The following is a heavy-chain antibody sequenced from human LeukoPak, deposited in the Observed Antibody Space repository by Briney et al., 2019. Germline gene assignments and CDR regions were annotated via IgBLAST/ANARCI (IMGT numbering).Heavy chain of an antibody. Sequence: GGSLRLSCAASGFTFSSYSMNWVRQAPGKGLEWVSSISSSSSYIYYADSVKGRFTISRDNAKNSLYLQMNSLRAEDTAVYYCARDGTGSIAAAGHFDYWGQGTLVTVSS. V-gene: IGHV3-21*01. CDR1: GFTFSSYS. J-gene: IGHJ4*02. CDR2: ISSSSSYI. CDR3: ARDGTGSIAAAGHFDY. D-gene: IGHD6-13*01.